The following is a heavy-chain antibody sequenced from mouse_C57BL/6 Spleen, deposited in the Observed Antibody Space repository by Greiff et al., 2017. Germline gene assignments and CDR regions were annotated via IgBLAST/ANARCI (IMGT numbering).Heavy chain of an antibody. J-gene: IGHJ2*01. D-gene: IGHD2-10*02. CDR1: GYTFTSYW. CDR3: ARTYGNYLDY. V-gene: IGHV1-61*01. CDR2: IYPSDSET. Sequence: QVQLQQPGAELVRPGSSVKLSCKASGYTFTSYWMAWVKQRPGQGLEWIGNIYPSDSETHYNQKFKDKATLTVDKSSSTAYMQLSILTSEDSAVYYCARTYGNYLDYWGQGTTLTVSS.